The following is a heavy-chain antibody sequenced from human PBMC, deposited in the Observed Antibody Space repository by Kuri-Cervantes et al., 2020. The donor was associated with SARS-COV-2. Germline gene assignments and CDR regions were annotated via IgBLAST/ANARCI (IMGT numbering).Heavy chain of an antibody. Sequence: VSLRLSCTVSGGSISSSSYYWGWIRQPPGKGLEWIGSIYYSGSTYYNPSLKSRVTISVDTSKNQFSLKLSSVTAADTAVYYCARQGTGYYGSGSYYYYYYGMDVWGQGTTVTVSS. CDR2: IYYSGST. V-gene: IGHV4-39*01. CDR1: GGSISSSSYY. D-gene: IGHD3-10*01. J-gene: IGHJ6*02. CDR3: ARQGTGYYGSGSYYYYYYGMDV.